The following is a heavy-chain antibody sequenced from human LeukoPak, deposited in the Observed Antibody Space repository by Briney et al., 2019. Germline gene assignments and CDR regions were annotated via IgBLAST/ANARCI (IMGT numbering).Heavy chain of an antibody. CDR2: IYYSGST. V-gene: IGHV4-59*01. CDR1: GGSISSYY. CDR3: ARARSGYSGYDRFDY. Sequence: SETLSLTCTVSGGSISSYYWSWIRQPPGKGLEWIGYIYYSGSTNYNPSLKSRVTISVDTSKNQFSLKLSSVTAADTAVYYCARARSGYSGYDRFDYWGQGTLVTVSS. D-gene: IGHD5-12*01. J-gene: IGHJ4*02.